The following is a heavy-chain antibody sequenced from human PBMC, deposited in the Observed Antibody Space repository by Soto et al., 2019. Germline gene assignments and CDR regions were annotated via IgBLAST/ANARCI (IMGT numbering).Heavy chain of an antibody. Sequence: QLQLQESGPGLVKPSETLSLTCTVSGGSISSISYYWGWIRQPPGKGLEWIGSIYYSGSSYYNPSLKSRITISVDTSKNQFSLKLTSVTAADAAVYYCARSFQYCSSTSCYDGGDFDYWGQGTLVTVPS. V-gene: IGHV4-39*01. CDR3: ARSFQYCSSTSCYDGGDFDY. CDR1: GGSISSISYY. CDR2: IYYSGSS. J-gene: IGHJ4*02. D-gene: IGHD2-2*01.